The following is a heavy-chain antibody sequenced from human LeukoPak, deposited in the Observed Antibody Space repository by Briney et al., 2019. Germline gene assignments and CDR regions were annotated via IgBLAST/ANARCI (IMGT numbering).Heavy chain of an antibody. CDR2: IWYDGSNK. Sequence: GGSLRLSCAASGFTFSSYGMHWVRQAPGKGLEWVAVIWYDGSNKYYADSVKGRFTISRDNSKNTLYLQMNSLRAEDTAVYYCAKPSDFWSGYFIHYFDYWGQGTLVTVSS. CDR1: GFTFSSYG. CDR3: AKPSDFWSGYFIHYFDY. V-gene: IGHV3-33*06. D-gene: IGHD3-3*01. J-gene: IGHJ4*02.